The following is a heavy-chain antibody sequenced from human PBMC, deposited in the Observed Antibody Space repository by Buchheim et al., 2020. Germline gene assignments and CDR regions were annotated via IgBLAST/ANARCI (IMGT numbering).Heavy chain of an antibody. CDR3: ATGLRFLEWLLSN. CDR2: IYYSGST. V-gene: IGHV4-39*01. D-gene: IGHD3-3*01. CDR1: GGSISSSSYY. J-gene: IGHJ4*02. Sequence: QLQLQESGPGLVKPSETLSLTCTVSGGSISSSSYYWGWIRQPPGKGLEWIGSIYYSGSTYYNPSLKRRVTISVDTSKNQFSLKLSSVTAADTAVYYCATGLRFLEWLLSNWGQGTL.